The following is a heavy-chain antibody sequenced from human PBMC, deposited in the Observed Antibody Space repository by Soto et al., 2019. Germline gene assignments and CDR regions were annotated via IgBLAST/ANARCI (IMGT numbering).Heavy chain of an antibody. CDR3: ARDYVDTSMVLY. CDR1: GFTFSNYS. V-gene: IGHV3-21*01. J-gene: IGHJ4*02. CDR2: ISSTSRYV. D-gene: IGHD5-18*01. Sequence: EVQLVESGGGLVKPGGSLRLSCAASGFTFSNYSMNWVRQAPGKGLEWVSYISSTSRYVYYANAVKGRFTISRDNAKNSLYLHMYSLRAEDTAVYYCARDYVDTSMVLYGGQGTLVTVSS.